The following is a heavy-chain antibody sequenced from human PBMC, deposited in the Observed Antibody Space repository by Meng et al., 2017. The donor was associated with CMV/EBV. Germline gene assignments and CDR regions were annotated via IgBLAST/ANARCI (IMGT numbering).Heavy chain of an antibody. J-gene: IGHJ4*02. CDR3: ARQGGASPTTGVF. Sequence: SETLSLTCAVYGGSFSGYYWSWIRQPPGKGLEWIGEINHSGSTNYNPSLKSRVTISVDTSKNQFSLKLSSVTAADTAVYYCARQGGASPTTGVFWGPGILVTVPQ. CDR2: INHSGST. CDR1: GGSFSGYY. V-gene: IGHV4-34*01. D-gene: IGHD1-26*01.